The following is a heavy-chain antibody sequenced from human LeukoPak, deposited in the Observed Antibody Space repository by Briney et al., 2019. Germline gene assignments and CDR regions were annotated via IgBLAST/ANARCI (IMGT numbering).Heavy chain of an antibody. Sequence: GGSLRLACSASGFTFRKFQIHVLRQAPGKGLEWVAVIWYDGSNKYYADSVKGRFTISRDNSKNTLYLQMNSLRAEDTAVYYCANDNSRSFDFWGQGTLVTVSS. J-gene: IGHJ4*02. CDR2: IWYDGSNK. D-gene: IGHD1-26*01. V-gene: IGHV3-33*06. CDR1: GFTFRKFQ. CDR3: ANDNSRSFDF.